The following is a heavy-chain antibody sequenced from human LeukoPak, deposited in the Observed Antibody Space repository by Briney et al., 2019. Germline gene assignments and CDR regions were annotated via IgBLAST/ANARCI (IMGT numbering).Heavy chain of an antibody. CDR3: ARPYTSGWYGGFDQ. CDR2: ISYTGST. CDR1: GGSISSNNYY. J-gene: IGHJ4*02. D-gene: IGHD6-19*01. Sequence: SETLSLTCTVSGGSISSNNYYWGWIRQPPGKGLEWIGSISYTGSTSYNPSLKSRVTISVDTSKNQVSLKLSSVTAADTAVYYCARPYTSGWYGGFDQGGQGTLVTVSS. V-gene: IGHV4-39*01.